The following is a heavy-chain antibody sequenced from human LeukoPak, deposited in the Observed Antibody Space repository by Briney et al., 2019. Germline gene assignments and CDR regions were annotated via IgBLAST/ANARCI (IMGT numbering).Heavy chain of an antibody. V-gene: IGHV3-23*01. Sequence: GGSLRLSCAASGFTFSSYSMNWVRQAPGKGLEWVSAISGSGGSTYYADSVKGRFTISRDNSKNTLYLQMNSLRAEDTAVYYCAKVIVVVTTVFDYWGQGTLVTVSS. D-gene: IGHD3-22*01. CDR1: GFTFSSYS. CDR2: ISGSGGST. J-gene: IGHJ4*02. CDR3: AKVIVVVTTVFDY.